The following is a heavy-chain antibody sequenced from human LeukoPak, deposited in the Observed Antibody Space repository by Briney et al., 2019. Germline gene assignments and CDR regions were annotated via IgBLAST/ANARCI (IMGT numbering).Heavy chain of an antibody. CDR3: ASGPYPAAGTDHQFDY. V-gene: IGHV4-59*01. Sequence: PSETLSPTCTVSGGSISSYYWSWIRQPPGKGLEWIGYIYYSGSTKYNPSLKSRVTISVDTSKNQFSLKVSSVTAEDTAVYYCASGPYPAAGTDHQFDYWGQGTLVTVSS. CDR1: GGSISSYY. D-gene: IGHD6-13*01. CDR2: IYYSGST. J-gene: IGHJ4*02.